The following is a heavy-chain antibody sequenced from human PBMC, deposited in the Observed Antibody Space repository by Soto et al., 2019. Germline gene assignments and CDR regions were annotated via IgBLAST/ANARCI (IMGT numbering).Heavy chain of an antibody. V-gene: IGHV1-18*01. CDR3: ARGSGSYPWAPPYYCYYYGMDV. CDR1: GYTFTSYG. Sequence: SSVKLSCKASGYTFTSYGISWVRQAPGQGLEWMGWISAYNGNTNYAQKLQGRVTMTTDTSTSTAYMELRSLRSDDTAVYYCARGSGSYPWAPPYYCYYYGMDVWGQGTTVTVSS. D-gene: IGHD1-26*01. CDR2: ISAYNGNT. J-gene: IGHJ6*02.